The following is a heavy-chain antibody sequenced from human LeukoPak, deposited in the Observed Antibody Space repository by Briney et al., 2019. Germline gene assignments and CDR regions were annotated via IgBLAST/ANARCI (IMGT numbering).Heavy chain of an antibody. V-gene: IGHV3-21*01. Sequence: GGSLRLSCAASGFTFSSYSMNWVRQAPGKGLEWVSSISSSSSYIYYADSVKGRFTISRDNAKNPLYLQMNSLRVEDTAVYYCARDSGGNYYFDFWGQGTLVTVSS. CDR2: ISSSSSYI. D-gene: IGHD3-10*01. CDR1: GFTFSSYS. CDR3: ARDSGGNYYFDF. J-gene: IGHJ4*02.